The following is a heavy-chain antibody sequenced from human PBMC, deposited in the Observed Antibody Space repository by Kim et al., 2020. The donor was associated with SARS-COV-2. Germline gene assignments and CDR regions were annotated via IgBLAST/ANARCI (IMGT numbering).Heavy chain of an antibody. V-gene: IGHV3-23*01. CDR1: GFTFSSYA. CDR3: AKSPRGLVLFIRYFDY. D-gene: IGHD6-19*01. CDR2: ISGSGGST. Sequence: GGSLRLSCAASGFTFSSYAMSWVRQAPGKGLEWVSAISGSGGSTYYADSVKGRFTISRDNSKNTLYLQMNSLRAEDTAVYYCAKSPRGLVLFIRYFDYWGQGTLVTVSS. J-gene: IGHJ4*02.